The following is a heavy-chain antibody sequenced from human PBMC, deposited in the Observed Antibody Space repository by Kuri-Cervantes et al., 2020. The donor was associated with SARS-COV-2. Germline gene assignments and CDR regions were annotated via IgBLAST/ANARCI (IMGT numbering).Heavy chain of an antibody. V-gene: IGHV3-21*04. CDR2: ISSSSSYI. D-gene: IGHD1-7*01. J-gene: IGHJ4*02. Sequence: GESLKISCAASGFTFSSYSMNWVRQAPGKGLEWVSSISSSSSYIYYADSVKGRFTISRDNSKNTLYLQMSSLRAEDTAVYYCAKAYWNYNYFDYWGQGTLVTVSS. CDR1: GFTFSSYS. CDR3: AKAYWNYNYFDY.